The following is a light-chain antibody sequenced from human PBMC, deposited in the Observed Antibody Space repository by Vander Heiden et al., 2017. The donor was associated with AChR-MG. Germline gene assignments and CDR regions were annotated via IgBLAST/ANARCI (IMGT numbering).Light chain of an antibody. V-gene: IGLV2-14*03. CDR1: SSDVGGYNF. CDR2: DVS. J-gene: IGLJ2*01. CDR3: SSYTSSNTVL. Sequence: QSALPHPASVSGSPGPPTTISCTGNSSDVGGYNFVHGYQQHPGKAPKLMIYDVSGRPSGVSYRFSGSKSGFTASLTISGLQDEDEADYYCSSYTSSNTVLFGGGTKLTVL.